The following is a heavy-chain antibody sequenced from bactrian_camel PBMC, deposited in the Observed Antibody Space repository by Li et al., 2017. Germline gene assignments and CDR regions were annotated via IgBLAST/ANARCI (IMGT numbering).Heavy chain of an antibody. J-gene: IGHJ4*01. D-gene: IGHD5*01. CDR3: AAGKNYGLSLDRGTFEY. CDR1: GFTFDGVD. V-gene: IGHV3S60*01. Sequence: QVQLVESGGGSVQAGETLRLSCKYSGFTFDGVDMRWYRQAPGNECELVSSITSDGITYYLNSVKGRFTISRDNGANTVYLQMNNLQPEDTAMYYCAAGKNYGLSLDRGTFEYWGQGTQVTVS. CDR2: ITSDGIT.